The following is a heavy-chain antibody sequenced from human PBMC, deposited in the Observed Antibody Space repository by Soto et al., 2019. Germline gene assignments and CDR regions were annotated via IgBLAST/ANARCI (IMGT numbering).Heavy chain of an antibody. CDR1: GFTFSSYW. Sequence: EVQLVESGGGLVQPGGSLRLSCAASGFTFSSYWMSWVRQAPGMGLEWVANIKQDGSKKYYVDSAKGRFTISRDNAKNSLYLQMNSLRAKEPAVYYCARGSPVWVAAAGTDLQHWGQGTLVTVSS. J-gene: IGHJ1*01. V-gene: IGHV3-7*01. CDR2: IKQDGSKK. D-gene: IGHD6-13*01. CDR3: ARGSPVWVAAAGTDLQH.